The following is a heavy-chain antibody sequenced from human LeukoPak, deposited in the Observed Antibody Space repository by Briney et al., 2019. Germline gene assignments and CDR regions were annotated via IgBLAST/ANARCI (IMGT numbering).Heavy chain of an antibody. Sequence: SETLSLTCTVSGGSISGSSYYWSWIRQPPGKGLEWIGYIYYSGSTNYKSSLKSRVTISVDTSKNQFSLKLSSVTAADTAVYYCARTTEGGYSYGYFYYYYMDVWGKGTTVTISS. CDR2: IYYSGST. CDR1: GGSISGSSYY. J-gene: IGHJ6*03. CDR3: ARTTEGGYSYGYFYYYYMDV. D-gene: IGHD5-18*01. V-gene: IGHV4-61*01.